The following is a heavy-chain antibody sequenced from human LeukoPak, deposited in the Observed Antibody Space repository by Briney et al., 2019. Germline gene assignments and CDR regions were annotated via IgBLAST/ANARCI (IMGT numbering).Heavy chain of an antibody. Sequence: GGSLRLSCAASGFSLSSYWMHWVRPAPGKGLVWVSRINSDGSTTNYADSVKGRFTISRDNAKNTLYLQMNSLRAEDTTVYYCARRQYRSSWYYFDYWGQGTLVTVSS. CDR3: ARRQYRSSWYYFDY. D-gene: IGHD6-13*01. CDR1: GFSLSSYW. CDR2: INSDGSTT. V-gene: IGHV3-74*01. J-gene: IGHJ4*02.